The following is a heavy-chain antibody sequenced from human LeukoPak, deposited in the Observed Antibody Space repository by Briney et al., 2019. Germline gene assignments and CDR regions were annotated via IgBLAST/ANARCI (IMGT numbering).Heavy chain of an antibody. CDR1: GGSFSGYY. CDR2: INHSGST. V-gene: IGHV4-34*01. J-gene: IGHJ4*02. Sequence: SETLSLTCAVYGGSFSGYYWSWIRQPPGKGLEWIGEINHSGSTNYNPSLKSRVTISVDTSKNQFSLNLSSVTAADTAVYYCARGRVTFDYWGQGTLVTVSS. CDR3: ARGRVTFDY. D-gene: IGHD3-16*02.